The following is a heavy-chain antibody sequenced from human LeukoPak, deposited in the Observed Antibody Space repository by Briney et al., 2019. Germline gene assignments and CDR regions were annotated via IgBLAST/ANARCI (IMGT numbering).Heavy chain of an antibody. CDR1: GGSISSYY. J-gene: IGHJ4*02. CDR2: IYYSGGT. D-gene: IGHD4-23*01. CDR3: ARYGGNSLNFDY. V-gene: IGHV4-59*01. Sequence: SETLSLTCTVSGGSISSYYWSWIRQPPGKGLEWIGYIYYSGGTNYNPSLKSRVTISVDTSKNQFSLKLSSVTAADTAVYYCARYGGNSLNFDYWGQGTLVTVSS.